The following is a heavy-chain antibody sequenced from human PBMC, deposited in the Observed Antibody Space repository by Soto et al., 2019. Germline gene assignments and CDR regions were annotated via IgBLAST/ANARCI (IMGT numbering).Heavy chain of an antibody. CDR3: AKDGGADGYVGNWHDP. CDR1: GGTFSNYA. J-gene: IGHJ5*02. Sequence: QVQLVQSGAEVKKPGSSVKVSCKASGGTFSNYAITWVRQAPGQGLEWVGRIIPIFGTTNVAQKFQGRVTITADESTTTANMELSCLRADDTAVYYCAKDGGADGYVGNWHDPWGQGTLVTVSS. CDR2: IIPIFGTT. V-gene: IGHV1-69*15. D-gene: IGHD5-12*01.